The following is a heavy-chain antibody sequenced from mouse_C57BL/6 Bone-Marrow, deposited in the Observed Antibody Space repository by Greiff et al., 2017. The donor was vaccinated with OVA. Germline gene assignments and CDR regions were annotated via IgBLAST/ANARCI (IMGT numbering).Heavy chain of an antibody. CDR1: GFSLTSYG. V-gene: IGHV2-2*01. J-gene: IGHJ3*01. Sequence: QVQLKESGPGLVQPSQSLSITCTVSGFSLTSYGVHWVRQSPGKGLEWLGVIWSGGSTDYNAAFISRLSISKDNSKSQVFFKMNSLQADDTAIYYCARNGRLRRRAWFAYWGQGTLVTVSA. D-gene: IGHD2-4*01. CDR2: IWSGGST. CDR3: ARNGRLRRRAWFAY.